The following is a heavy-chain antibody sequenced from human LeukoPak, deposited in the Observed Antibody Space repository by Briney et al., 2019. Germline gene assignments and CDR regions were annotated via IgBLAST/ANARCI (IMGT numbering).Heavy chain of an antibody. V-gene: IGHV1-18*01. CDR1: GYTFTNYG. J-gene: IGHJ4*02. CDR3: ARDVATVQHQD. Sequence: ASVKVSCKTSGYTFTNYGISWVRQAPGQGLEWMGWISAYNGNTNYVQKFRGRVAMTTDTSTSTVYMDLRSLRSDDTAVYYCARDVATVQHQDWGQGTLVTVSS. CDR2: ISAYNGNT. D-gene: IGHD1-1*01.